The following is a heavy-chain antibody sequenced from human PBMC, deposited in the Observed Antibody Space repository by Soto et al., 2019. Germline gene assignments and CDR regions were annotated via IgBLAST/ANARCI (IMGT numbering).Heavy chain of an antibody. CDR3: ARAFGSTMPELF. J-gene: IGHJ4*02. Sequence: PSETLSLTCRVSSVYISSYYWTWIRQPPGKGLEWFGYIYYSGSTNYNPSLKSRVTMSIDTSKNQFALKLSSVTAADTAVYYRARAFGSTMPELFWGQGTLVTVSS. CDR1: SVYISSYY. CDR2: IYYSGST. D-gene: IGHD2-2*01. V-gene: IGHV4-59*01.